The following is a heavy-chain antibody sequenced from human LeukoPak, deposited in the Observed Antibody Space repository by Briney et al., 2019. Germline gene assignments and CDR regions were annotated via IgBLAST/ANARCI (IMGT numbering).Heavy chain of an antibody. D-gene: IGHD3-22*01. CDR2: ITSSGGDT. J-gene: IGHJ4*02. CDR1: GFTFSSYA. CDR3: AKYYYDSTSYYRS. Sequence: GGSLRLSCAASGFTFSSYAMSWVRQAPGKWLEWVSTITSSGGDTFYADSVKGRFTVSRDNAKSTLSLQMNSLRAEDTAIYYCAKYYYDSTSYYRSWGQGTLVTVSS. V-gene: IGHV3-23*01.